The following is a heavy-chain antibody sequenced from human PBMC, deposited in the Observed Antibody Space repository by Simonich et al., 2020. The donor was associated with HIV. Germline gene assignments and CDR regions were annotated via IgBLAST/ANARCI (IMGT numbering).Heavy chain of an antibody. D-gene: IGHD5-18*01. CDR3: ARLTVYSYGTYYFDY. J-gene: IGHJ4*02. Sequence: QVQLQQWGAGLLKPSETLSLTCAVYGGSFSGYSWSWIRQPPGKGLEWIGEINHSGSTNYNPSLKSRVTISVDTSKKQFSLKVRSVTVADTALYYCARLTVYSYGTYYFDYWGQGTLVTVSS. V-gene: IGHV4-34*01. CDR1: GGSFSGYS. CDR2: INHSGST.